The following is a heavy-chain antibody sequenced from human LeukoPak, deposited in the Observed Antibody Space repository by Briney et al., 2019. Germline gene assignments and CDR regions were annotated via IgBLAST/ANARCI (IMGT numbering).Heavy chain of an antibody. Sequence: GKSLRLSCEVSGFTFAAYDMYWVRQAPGKGLEWVAVVSPDGTDSHCADSWKGRFRISRDNSKNILYLQMNSLRVEDSGIYFCAKKDRSGVGHGSFDYWGQGTLVAVSS. CDR2: VSPDGTDS. CDR1: GFTFAAYD. J-gene: IGHJ4*02. D-gene: IGHD3-3*01. V-gene: IGHV3-30*18. CDR3: AKKDRSGVGHGSFDY.